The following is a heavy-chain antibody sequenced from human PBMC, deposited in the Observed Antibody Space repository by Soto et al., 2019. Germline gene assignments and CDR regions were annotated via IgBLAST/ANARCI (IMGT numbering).Heavy chain of an antibody. J-gene: IGHJ4*02. D-gene: IGHD6-13*01. Sequence: EVQLVESGGGLVQPGGSLRLSCEGSGFIFSTHWMGWVRQAPVKGLEWVANIKYDGSETPYMDSVKGRFTISRDNAKNTMYLQMSSLRVEDTAVYYRASWSRSNWFDYCGQGTLDTSSS. V-gene: IGHV3-7*02. CDR3: ASWSRSNWFDY. CDR2: IKYDGSET. CDR1: GFIFSTHW.